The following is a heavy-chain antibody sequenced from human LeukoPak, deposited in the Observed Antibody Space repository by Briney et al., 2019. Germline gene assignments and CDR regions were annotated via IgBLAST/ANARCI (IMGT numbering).Heavy chain of an antibody. V-gene: IGHV3-74*01. CDR2: INSDGSST. J-gene: IGHJ3*02. Sequence: PGGSLRLSCAASGFTFSSYWMHWVRQAPGKGLVWVSRINSDGSSTSYADSVKGRFTISRDNAKNTLYLQMNSLRAEDTAVYYCARVPSYMDAFDIWGQGTMVTVSS. D-gene: IGHD1-14*01. CDR1: GFTFSSYW. CDR3: ARVPSYMDAFDI.